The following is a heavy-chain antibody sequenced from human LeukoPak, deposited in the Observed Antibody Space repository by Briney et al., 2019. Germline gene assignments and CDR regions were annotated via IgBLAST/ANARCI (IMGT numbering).Heavy chain of an antibody. D-gene: IGHD3-10*01. CDR1: GFTFSSYA. Sequence: GGSLRLSCAASGFTFSSYAMHWVRQAPGKGLEWVAVISYDGSNKYYADSVKGRFTISRDNSKNTLYLQMNSLRAEDTAVYYCCAGSYVSLDYWGQGTLVTVSS. CDR2: ISYDGSNK. CDR3: CAGSYVSLDY. J-gene: IGHJ4*02. V-gene: IGHV3-30*04.